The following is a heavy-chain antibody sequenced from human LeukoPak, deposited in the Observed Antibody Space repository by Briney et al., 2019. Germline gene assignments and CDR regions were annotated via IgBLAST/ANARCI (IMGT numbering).Heavy chain of an antibody. Sequence: GGSLRLSCAASGFTFSSYAMSWVRQAPGKGLEWVSAISGSGGSTYYADSVKGRFTISRDNSKNTLYLQMNSLRAEDTAVYYCASSTYYDFWSGYYNRAYHFDYWGQGTLVTVSS. CDR2: ISGSGGST. CDR3: ASSTYYDFWSGYYNRAYHFDY. CDR1: GFTFSSYA. J-gene: IGHJ4*02. D-gene: IGHD3-3*01. V-gene: IGHV3-23*01.